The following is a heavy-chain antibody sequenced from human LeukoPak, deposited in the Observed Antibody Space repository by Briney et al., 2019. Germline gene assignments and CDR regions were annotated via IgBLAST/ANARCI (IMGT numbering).Heavy chain of an antibody. CDR2: TYYSGST. Sequence: TSETLSLTCTVSGGSISSYYWSWIRQPPGKGLEWIGYTYYSGSTNYNPSLKSRVTISVDTSKNQFSLKLSSVTAADTAVYYCARDVRSGYYYYYMDVWGKGTTVTVSS. D-gene: IGHD3-16*01. CDR1: GGSISSYY. V-gene: IGHV4-59*01. J-gene: IGHJ6*03. CDR3: ARDVRSGYYYYYMDV.